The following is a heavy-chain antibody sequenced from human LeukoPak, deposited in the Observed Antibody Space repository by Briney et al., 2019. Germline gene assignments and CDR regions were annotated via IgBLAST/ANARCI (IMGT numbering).Heavy chain of an antibody. Sequence: SETLSLTCTVSGGSISSYYWSWIRQPPGKGLEWIGYIYYSGSTNYNPSLKSRVTISVDTSKNQFSLKLSSVTAADTAVYYCARVRYSGSYWVPDAFDIWGQGTMVTVSS. CDR3: ARVRYSGSYWVPDAFDI. J-gene: IGHJ3*02. V-gene: IGHV4-59*01. CDR2: IYYSGST. CDR1: GGSISSYY. D-gene: IGHD1-26*01.